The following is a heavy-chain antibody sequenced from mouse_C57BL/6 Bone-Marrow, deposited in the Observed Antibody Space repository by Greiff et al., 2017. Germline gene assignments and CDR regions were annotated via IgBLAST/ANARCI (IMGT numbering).Heavy chain of an antibody. D-gene: IGHD1-1*01. V-gene: IGHV2-2*01. J-gene: IGHJ1*03. CDR2: IWSGGGT. Sequence: QVQLQQSGPGLVQPSQSLSITCTVSGFSLTSYGVHWVRQSPGKCLEWLGVIWSGGGTDYNAAFISRLSISKDNSKSHVFFKMNSLQADDTAIYYCASYGSSHWYFDVWGTGTTVTVSS. CDR3: ASYGSSHWYFDV. CDR1: GFSLTSYG.